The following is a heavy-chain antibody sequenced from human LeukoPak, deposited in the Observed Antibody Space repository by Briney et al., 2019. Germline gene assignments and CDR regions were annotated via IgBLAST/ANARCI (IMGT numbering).Heavy chain of an antibody. CDR3: AKECNCDPGHNSPL. CDR1: GFTFNIYP. Sequence: GGSLTLSCSPSGFTFNIYPMRGVPDAPEGGGECVLVLFTGGGSTFYTDSVKGRFTISGDTSTTTLYLQMNGLRAEDTAVYYCAKECNCDPGHNSPLWGQGTLVTVSS. CDR2: LFTGGGST. D-gene: IGHD1-1*01. V-gene: IGHV3-23*01. J-gene: IGHJ4*02.